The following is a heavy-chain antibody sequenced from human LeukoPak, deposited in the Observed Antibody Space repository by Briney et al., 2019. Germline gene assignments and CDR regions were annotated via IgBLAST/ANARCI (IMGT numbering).Heavy chain of an antibody. CDR3: GREGRSSSSWLTESNWFDP. J-gene: IGHJ5*02. D-gene: IGHD6-6*01. CDR2: INPSGGGT. V-gene: IGHV1-46*01. CDR1: GYTFTSYY. Sequence: ASVKVSCKASGYTFTSYYMHWVRQAPGQGLEWMGIINPSGGGTSYAQKFQGRVTMTRDMSTSTVYMELSSLRSEDTAVFYCGREGRSSSSWLTESNWFDPWGQGTLVTVSS.